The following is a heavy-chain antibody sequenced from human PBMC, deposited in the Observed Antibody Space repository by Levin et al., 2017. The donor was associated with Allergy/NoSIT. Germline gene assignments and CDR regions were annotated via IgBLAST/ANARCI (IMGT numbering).Heavy chain of an antibody. CDR1: GFTFSSYA. D-gene: IGHD6-13*01. CDR2: ISYDASNK. CDR3: ARDGPPGGSSWGQYFQH. Sequence: GGSLRLSCAASGFTFSSYAMHWVRQAPGKGLEWVAVISYDASNKYYADSVKGRFTISRDNSKNTLYLQMDNLRPEDTAVYYCARDGPPGGSSWGQYFQHWGQGTLVTVSS. V-gene: IGHV3-30-3*01. J-gene: IGHJ1*01.